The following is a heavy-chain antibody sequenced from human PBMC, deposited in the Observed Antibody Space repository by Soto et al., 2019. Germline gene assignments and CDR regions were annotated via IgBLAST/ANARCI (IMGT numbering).Heavy chain of an antibody. V-gene: IGHV1-3*01. CDR3: ARGLNGYLYYFDY. CDR1: GYTFTSYA. CDR2: INACNGNT. J-gene: IGHJ4*02. D-gene: IGHD5-18*01. Sequence: QVQLVQSGAEVKKPGASVKVSCKASGYTFTSYAMHWVRQAPGQRLEWMGWINACNGNTKYSQKFQGRVTITRDTSASTAYMERSSLRSEDTAVYYCARGLNGYLYYFDYWGQGTLVTVSS.